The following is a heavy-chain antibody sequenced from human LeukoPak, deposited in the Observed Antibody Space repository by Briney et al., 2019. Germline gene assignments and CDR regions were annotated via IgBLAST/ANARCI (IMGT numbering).Heavy chain of an antibody. D-gene: IGHD3-9*01. Sequence: GGSLRLSCTASGFTFGSYSMNWVLQAPGKGLKCVSYISSGSNNIYYADSVKGRFTISRDNAKNSLYLQMNSLRAEDTAVFYCARDSYETLTGLDFWGQGTLVTVSS. CDR1: GFTFGSYS. CDR2: ISSGSNNI. CDR3: ARDSYETLTGLDF. V-gene: IGHV3-48*01. J-gene: IGHJ4*02.